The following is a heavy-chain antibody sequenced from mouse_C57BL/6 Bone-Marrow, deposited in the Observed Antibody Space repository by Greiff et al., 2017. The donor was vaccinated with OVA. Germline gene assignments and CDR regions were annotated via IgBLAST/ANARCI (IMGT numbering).Heavy chain of an antibody. CDR1: GFTFSNYW. J-gene: IGHJ2*01. CDR3: TEGYYGSSGVLFDY. Sequence: DVHLVESGGGLVQPGGSMKLSCVASGFTFSNYWMNWVRQSPEKGLEWVAQIRLKSDNYATHYAESVKGRFTISRDDSKSSVYLQMNNLRAEDTGIYYCTEGYYGSSGVLFDYWGQGTTLTVSS. D-gene: IGHD1-1*01. CDR2: IRLKSDNYAT. V-gene: IGHV6-3*01.